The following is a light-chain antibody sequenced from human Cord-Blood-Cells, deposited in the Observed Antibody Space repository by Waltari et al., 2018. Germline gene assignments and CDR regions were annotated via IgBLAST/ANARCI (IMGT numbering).Light chain of an antibody. CDR2: DAA. Sequence: DIQMTPSPSTLSASVGDRVTITGRDSQSISSWLAWYQQKPWKAPKLLIYDAASMERGVTSRFSGSGCGTEFTLTISSRQHDDCATYYCQQHNSYSPYTFGQGTKLEIK. CDR3: QQHNSYSPYT. CDR1: QSISSW. V-gene: IGKV1-5*01. J-gene: IGKJ2*01.